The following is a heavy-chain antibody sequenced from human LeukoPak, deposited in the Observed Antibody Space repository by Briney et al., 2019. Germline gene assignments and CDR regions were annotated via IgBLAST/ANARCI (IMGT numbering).Heavy chain of an antibody. D-gene: IGHD3/OR15-3a*01. CDR1: GFTFDDYG. CDR2: INWNGGST. V-gene: IGHV3-20*04. CDR3: ARGWTGAPFFDY. J-gene: IGHJ4*02. Sequence: GGSLRLSCAASGFTFDDYGMSWVRQTPGKGLEWVSGINWNGGSTAYADSVKGRFTISRDNAKNSLYLQMNSLRAEDTAVYYCARGWTGAPFFDYWGQGTLVTVSS.